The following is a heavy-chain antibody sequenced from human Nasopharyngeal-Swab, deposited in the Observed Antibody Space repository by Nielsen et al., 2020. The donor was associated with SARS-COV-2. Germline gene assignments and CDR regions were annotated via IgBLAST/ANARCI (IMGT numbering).Heavy chain of an antibody. V-gene: IGHV4-59*01. CDR3: ARVGVLRYFDNWFDP. CDR1: GGSISSYY. J-gene: IGHJ5*02. D-gene: IGHD3-9*01. Sequence: SETLSLKCTVSGGSISSYYWSWIRQVPGKGLEWIGYIYYSGSTNYNPSLKSRVTISVDTSKNQFSLKLSSVTAADTAVYYCARVGVLRYFDNWFDPWGQGTLVTVSS. CDR2: IYYSGST.